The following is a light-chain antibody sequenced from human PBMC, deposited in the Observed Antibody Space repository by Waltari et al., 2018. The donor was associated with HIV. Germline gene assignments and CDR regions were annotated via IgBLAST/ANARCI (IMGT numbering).Light chain of an antibody. CDR3: CSYTGSYTLGV. Sequence: QSALTQPRSVSGSPGQSVTIPCTGTSRAVGNSNYVSWYQQPPGKAPKFMIYDVSKRPSGVPDRFSGSKSGNTASLTISGLQAEDEADYYCCSYTGSYTLGVFGGGTKVTVL. J-gene: IGLJ2*01. CDR1: SRAVGNSNY. V-gene: IGLV2-11*01. CDR2: DVS.